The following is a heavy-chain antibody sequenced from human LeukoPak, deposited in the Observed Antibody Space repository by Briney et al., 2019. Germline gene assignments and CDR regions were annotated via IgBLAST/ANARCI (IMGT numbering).Heavy chain of an antibody. CDR2: INHSGST. CDR1: GGSFSGYY. V-gene: IGHV4-34*01. Sequence: SETLSLTCAVYGGSFSGYYWSWIRQPPGKGLEWIGEINHSGSTNYNPSLKSRVTISVDTSKNQFSLKLGSVTAADTAVYYCARGYSSGWYLSPFANWYFDLWGRGTLVTVSS. CDR3: ARGYSSGWYLSPFANWYFDL. D-gene: IGHD6-19*01. J-gene: IGHJ2*01.